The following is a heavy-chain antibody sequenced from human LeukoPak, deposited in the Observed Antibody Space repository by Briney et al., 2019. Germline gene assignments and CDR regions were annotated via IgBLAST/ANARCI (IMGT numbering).Heavy chain of an antibody. J-gene: IGHJ6*03. V-gene: IGHV3-48*03. CDR1: GFTFSSYE. D-gene: IGHD5-12*01. CDR2: ISSSGSTI. CDR3: ARGGYDSAGYDYYYMDV. Sequence: GGSLRLSCAASGFTFSSYEMNWVRQAPGKGLEWVSYISSSGSTIYYADSVKGRFTTSRDNAKNSLYLQMNSLRAEDTAVYYCARGGYDSAGYDYYYMDVWGKGTTVTISS.